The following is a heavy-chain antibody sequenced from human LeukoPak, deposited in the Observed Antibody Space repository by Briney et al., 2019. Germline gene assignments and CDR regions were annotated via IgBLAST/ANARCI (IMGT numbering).Heavy chain of an antibody. V-gene: IGHV4-30-4*01. CDR2: IYYSGST. Sequence: SETLSLTCTVSGGSISSGDYYWSWIRQPPGTGLEWIGYIYYSGSTYYNPSLKSRVTISVDTSKNQFSLKLSPVTAADTAVYYCARGRFLERRNYYYGMDVWGQGTTVTVSS. CDR3: ARGRFLERRNYYYGMDV. J-gene: IGHJ6*02. D-gene: IGHD3-3*01. CDR1: GGSISSGDYY.